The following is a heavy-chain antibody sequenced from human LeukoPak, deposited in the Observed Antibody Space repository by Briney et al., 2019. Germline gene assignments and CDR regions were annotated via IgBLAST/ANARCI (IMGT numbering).Heavy chain of an antibody. D-gene: IGHD5-12*01. CDR1: GGSFSGYY. V-gene: IGHV4-34*01. Sequence: SETLSLTCAVYGGSFSGYYWSWIRQPPGKGLEWIGEINHSGSTNYNPSLKSRVTISVDTSKNQFSLKLSSVTAADTAVYYCARALSGYDLVLPQEWFDPWGQGTLVTVSS. CDR3: ARALSGYDLVLPQEWFDP. J-gene: IGHJ5*02. CDR2: INHSGST.